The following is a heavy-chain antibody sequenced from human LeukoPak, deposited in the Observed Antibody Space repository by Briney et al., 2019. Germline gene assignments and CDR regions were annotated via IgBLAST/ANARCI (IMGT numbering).Heavy chain of an antibody. D-gene: IGHD6-19*01. V-gene: IGHV1-18*01. CDR1: GCTLTSYG. J-gene: IGHJ4*02. CDR3: ARVGSPDSENSGWKLYFDY. CDR2: ISAYNGDT. Sequence: ASVRVSCKASGCTLTSYGISWVRQAPGQGLECMGWISAYNGDTNYAQKFQGRVTMTTDTSTSTAYMELTSLRSDDTAVYYCARVGSPDSENSGWKLYFDYWGQGTLVTVSS.